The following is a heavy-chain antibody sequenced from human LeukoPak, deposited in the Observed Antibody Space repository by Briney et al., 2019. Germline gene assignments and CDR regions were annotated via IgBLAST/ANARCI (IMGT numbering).Heavy chain of an antibody. V-gene: IGHV3-53*01. J-gene: IGHJ6*03. CDR2: IYSGGST. Sequence: GGSLRLSCAASGFTVSSNYMSWVRQAPGKGLEWVSVIYSGGSTYYADSVKGRFTISRDNSKNTLYLQMNSLRAEDTAVYYCATQRAYYYYYMDVWGKGTTATVSS. CDR1: GFTVSSNY. CDR3: ATQRAYYYYYMDV.